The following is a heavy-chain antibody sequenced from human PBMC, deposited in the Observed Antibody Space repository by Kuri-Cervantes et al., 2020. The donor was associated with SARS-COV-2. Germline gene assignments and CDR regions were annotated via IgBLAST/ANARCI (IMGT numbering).Heavy chain of an antibody. CDR1: GFTFSSYW. D-gene: IGHD2-2*01. V-gene: IGHV3-7*01. CDR2: IKQDGSEK. J-gene: IGHJ5*02. Sequence: GESLKISCAASGFTFSSYWMSWVRQAQGKGLEWVANIKQDGSEKYYVDSVKGRFTISRDNAKNSLYLQMNSLRAEDTAVYYCARVIPAAILLTGSGSNWFDPWGQGTLVTVSS. CDR3: ARVIPAAILLTGSGSNWFDP.